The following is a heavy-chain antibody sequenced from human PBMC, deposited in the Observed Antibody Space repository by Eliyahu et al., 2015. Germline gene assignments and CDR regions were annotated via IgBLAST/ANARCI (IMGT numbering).Heavy chain of an antibody. D-gene: IGHD1-14*01. J-gene: IGHJ6*02. Sequence: TVNYAPRFRGRVTINADESTSTAYMEMTSLRPEDTAVYYCARDHGASTGFYYGLDVLGQGTTVTVSS. V-gene: IGHV1-69*01. CDR3: ARDHGASTGFYYGLDV. CDR2: TV.